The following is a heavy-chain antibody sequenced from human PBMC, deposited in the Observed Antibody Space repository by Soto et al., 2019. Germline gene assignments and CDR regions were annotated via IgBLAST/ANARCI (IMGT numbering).Heavy chain of an antibody. J-gene: IGHJ6*02. D-gene: IGHD2-2*01. CDR2: IYHSGST. Sequence: QLQLQESGSGLVKPSQTLSLTCAVSGGSISSGGYSWSWIRQPPGKGLEWIGYIYHSGSTYYNPSLMSRVTISVDRSKNQFSLKLSSVTAADTAVYYCARALIVVVPAAPHKYYYYGMDVWGQGTTVTVSS. CDR3: ARALIVVVPAAPHKYYYYGMDV. V-gene: IGHV4-30-2*01. CDR1: GGSISSGGYS.